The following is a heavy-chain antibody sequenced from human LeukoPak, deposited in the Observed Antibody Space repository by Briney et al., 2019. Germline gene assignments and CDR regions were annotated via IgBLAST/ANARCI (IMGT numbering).Heavy chain of an antibody. CDR3: AKDSSSTWFGGDSK. Sequence: GGSLRLSCAASGFTFSSYSMNWVRQAPGKGLEWVSSISSSSSYIYYADSVKGRFTISRDNSKNTLYLQMNSLRAEDTAVYYCAKDSSSTWFGGDSKWGQGTLVTVSS. D-gene: IGHD3-10*01. V-gene: IGHV3-21*01. CDR1: GFTFSSYS. CDR2: ISSSSSYI. J-gene: IGHJ4*02.